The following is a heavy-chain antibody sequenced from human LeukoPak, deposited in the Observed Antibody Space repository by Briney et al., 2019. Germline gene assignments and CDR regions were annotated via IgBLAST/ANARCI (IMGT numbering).Heavy chain of an antibody. J-gene: IGHJ6*02. Sequence: GGSLRLSCAASGFTFSSYGIHWVRQAPGKGLEWVTVISFDGRDEYYADSVKGRFTISRDNSKNTVVLQMNSLRVEDTAVYYCAKDGGYSSTSNYYYGMNVWGQGTTVTVSS. CDR1: GFTFSSYG. CDR2: ISFDGRDE. V-gene: IGHV3-30*18. CDR3: AKDGGYSSTSNYYYGMNV. D-gene: IGHD2-2*01.